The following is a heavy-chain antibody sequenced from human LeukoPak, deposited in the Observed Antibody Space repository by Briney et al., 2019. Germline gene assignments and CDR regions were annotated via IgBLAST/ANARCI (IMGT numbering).Heavy chain of an antibody. Sequence: SETLSLTCAVYGGSFSGYYWSWIRQPPGKGLEWIGEINHSGSTNYNPSLKSRVTISVDTSKNQFSLKLSSVTAADTAVYYCARVEDYDIYDFWSGYSAVGYFDYWGQGTLVTVSS. D-gene: IGHD3-3*01. CDR1: GGSFSGYY. CDR2: INHSGST. CDR3: ARVEDYDIYDFWSGYSAVGYFDY. J-gene: IGHJ4*02. V-gene: IGHV4-34*01.